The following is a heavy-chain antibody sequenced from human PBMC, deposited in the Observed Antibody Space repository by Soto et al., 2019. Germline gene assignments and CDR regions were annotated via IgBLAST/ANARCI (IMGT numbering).Heavy chain of an antibody. CDR3: AKDILRFLEWLSPNYFDY. CDR1: GFTFDDYA. CDR2: ISWNSGSI. Sequence: GGSLRLSCAASGFTFDDYAMHWVRQAPGKGLEWVSGISWNSGSIGYADSVKGRFTISRDNAKNSLYLQMNSLRAEDTALYYCAKDILRFLEWLSPNYFDYWGQGTLVTVSS. V-gene: IGHV3-9*01. J-gene: IGHJ4*02. D-gene: IGHD3-3*01.